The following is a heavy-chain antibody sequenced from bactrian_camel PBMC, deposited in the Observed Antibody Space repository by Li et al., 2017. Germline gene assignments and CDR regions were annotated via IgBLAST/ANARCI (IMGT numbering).Heavy chain of an antibody. CDR1: YMYSGYC. J-gene: IGHJ4*01. Sequence: VQLVESGGGSVQAGGSLRLSCTGYMYSGYCMGWFRQAPGKEREAVAHLERNGHDVYADSVKGRFTISQDNAKNTLYLQMNSLKPEDTAMYYCRTDQPIHGGTWTCARDAYNYWGQGTQVTVS. V-gene: IGHV3-2*01. CDR2: LERNGHD. CDR3: RTDQPIHGGTWTCARDAYNY. D-gene: IGHD3*01.